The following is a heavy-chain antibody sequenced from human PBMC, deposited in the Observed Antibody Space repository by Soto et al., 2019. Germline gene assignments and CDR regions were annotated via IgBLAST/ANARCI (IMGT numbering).Heavy chain of an antibody. CDR2: IYHSGST. CDR3: AREGGDYSNYAFDI. CDR1: GYSISSGYY. D-gene: IGHD4-4*01. V-gene: IGHV4-38-2*02. J-gene: IGHJ3*02. Sequence: SETLSLTCTVSGYSISSGYYWGWIRQPPGKGLEWIGSIYHSGSTYYNPSLKSRVTISVDTSKNQFSLMLSSGTAADTAVYYWAREGGDYSNYAFDIWGQGTMVTVSS.